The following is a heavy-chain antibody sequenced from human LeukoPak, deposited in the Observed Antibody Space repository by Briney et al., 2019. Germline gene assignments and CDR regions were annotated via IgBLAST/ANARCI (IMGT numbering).Heavy chain of an antibody. J-gene: IGHJ6*02. V-gene: IGHV3-30*19. CDR2: ISYDGSNK. D-gene: IGHD3-22*01. CDR3: ARDYYDSSGYLYYYYGMDV. Sequence: VVQPGGSLRLSCVASGFTFRSYDWVRQAPGKGLEWVAVISYDGSNKYYADSVKGRFTISRDNSKNTLYLQMNSLRAEDTAVYYCARDYYDSSGYLYYYYGMDVWGQGTTVTVSS. CDR1: GFTFRSY.